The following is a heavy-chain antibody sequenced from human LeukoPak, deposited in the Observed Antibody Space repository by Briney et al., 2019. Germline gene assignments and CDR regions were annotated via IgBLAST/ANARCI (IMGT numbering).Heavy chain of an antibody. CDR3: ARDVVVTAVYAFDI. Sequence: SETLSLTCTVSGGSISSYYWSWIRQPPGKGLEWIGYIYYSGSTNYNPSLKSRVTISVDTSKNQFSLKLSSVTAADTAVYCCARDVVVTAVYAFDIWGQGTMVTVSS. V-gene: IGHV4-59*01. J-gene: IGHJ3*02. CDR2: IYYSGST. D-gene: IGHD2-21*02. CDR1: GGSISSYY.